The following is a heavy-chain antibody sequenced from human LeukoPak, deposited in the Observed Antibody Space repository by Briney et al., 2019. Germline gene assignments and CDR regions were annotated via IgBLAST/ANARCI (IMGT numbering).Heavy chain of an antibody. Sequence: ASVKVSCKVSGYTLIELSMHWVRQAPGKGLEWMGGFDPEDGETIYAQKFQGRVTMTEDTSTDTAYMELSSLRSEDTAVYYCATFRFGELPYASFDYWGQGTLVTVSS. V-gene: IGHV1-24*01. CDR1: GYTLIELS. D-gene: IGHD3-10*01. CDR3: ATFRFGELPYASFDY. CDR2: FDPEDGET. J-gene: IGHJ4*02.